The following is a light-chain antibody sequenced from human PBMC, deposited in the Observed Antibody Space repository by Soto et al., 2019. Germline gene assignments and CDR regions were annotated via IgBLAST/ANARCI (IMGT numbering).Light chain of an antibody. J-gene: IGLJ1*01. V-gene: IGLV1-44*01. CDR1: SSNVGSNT. Sequence: QSVLTQPPSASGTPGQRVTISCSGSSSNVGSNTVNWYQQLPGTAPKLLIYSNNQRPSGVPDRISGSKSGTSASLAISGHQSGDEADYYCAAWDDSLNAYGFATGTKGTVL. CDR3: AAWDDSLNAYG. CDR2: SNN.